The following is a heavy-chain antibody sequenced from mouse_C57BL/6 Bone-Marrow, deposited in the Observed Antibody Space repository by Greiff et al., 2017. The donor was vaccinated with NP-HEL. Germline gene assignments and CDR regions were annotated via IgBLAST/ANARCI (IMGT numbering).Heavy chain of an antibody. Sequence: QVQLQQPGAELVKPGASVKLSCKASGYTFTSYWMHWVKQRPGRGLEWIGRIAPNSGGTKYNEKFKSKATLTVDKPSSTAYMQLSSLTSEDSAVYYCARDYGSSYYAMDYWGQGTSVTVSS. D-gene: IGHD1-1*01. CDR2: IAPNSGGT. CDR3: ARDYGSSYYAMDY. CDR1: GYTFTSYW. J-gene: IGHJ4*01. V-gene: IGHV1-72*01.